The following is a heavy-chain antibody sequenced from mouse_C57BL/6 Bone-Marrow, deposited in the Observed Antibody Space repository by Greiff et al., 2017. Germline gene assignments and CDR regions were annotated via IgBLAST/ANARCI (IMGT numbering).Heavy chain of an antibody. CDR1: GFTFSSYA. D-gene: IGHD1-2*01. J-gene: IGHJ3*01. Sequence: EVKLVESGAGLVKPGGSLKLSCAASGFTFSSYAMSWVRQTPEKRLEWVAYISSGGDYIYYADTVKGRFTISRDNARNTLYLQMSSLKSEDTALYYCTRDRLRYPAWFACWGQGTLVTVSA. V-gene: IGHV5-9-1*02. CDR3: TRDRLRYPAWFAC. CDR2: ISSGGDYI.